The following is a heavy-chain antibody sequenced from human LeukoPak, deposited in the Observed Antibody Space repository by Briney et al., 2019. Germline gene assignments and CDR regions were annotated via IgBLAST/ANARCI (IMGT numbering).Heavy chain of an antibody. J-gene: IGHJ2*01. CDR1: GFTFSNYW. Sequence: GGSLRLSCAASGFTFSNYWMHWVRQAPGKGLVWVSRINTNGSSTICADSVKGRFTISRDNAKNTLYLQMNSLRAEDTAVYYCARPPYSSGSFDLWGRGTLVTVSS. V-gene: IGHV3-74*01. D-gene: IGHD6-19*01. CDR2: INTNGSST. CDR3: ARPPYSSGSFDL.